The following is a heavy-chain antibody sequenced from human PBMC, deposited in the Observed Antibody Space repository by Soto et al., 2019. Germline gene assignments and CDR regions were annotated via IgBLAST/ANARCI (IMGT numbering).Heavy chain of an antibody. CDR2: ISSRSDTL. CDR3: ARDWDIVILSVPIPNYNYGMDV. V-gene: IGHV3-48*02. D-gene: IGHD2-15*01. Sequence: GGSLRLSCEGSGFTFSAYAMNWVRQAPGKGLEWVSYISSRSDTLYDADSVKGRFTISRDNAKNSVYLQVNNLRDEDTAVYYCARDWDIVILSVPIPNYNYGMDVWGQGTTVTVSS. CDR1: GFTFSAYA. J-gene: IGHJ6*02.